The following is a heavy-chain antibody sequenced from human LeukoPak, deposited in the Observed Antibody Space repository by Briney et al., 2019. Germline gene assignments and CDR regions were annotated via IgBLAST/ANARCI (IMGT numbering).Heavy chain of an antibody. CDR1: GGTFSSYA. CDR2: IIPIFGTA. J-gene: IGHJ4*02. Sequence: ASVKVSCKASGGTFSSYAISWARQAPGQGLEWMGGIIPIFGTANYAQKFQGRVTITADESTSTAYMELSSLRSEDTAVYYCASSTTTLTTSMFDYWGQGTLVTVSS. CDR3: ASSTTTLTTSMFDY. V-gene: IGHV1-69*13. D-gene: IGHD4-17*01.